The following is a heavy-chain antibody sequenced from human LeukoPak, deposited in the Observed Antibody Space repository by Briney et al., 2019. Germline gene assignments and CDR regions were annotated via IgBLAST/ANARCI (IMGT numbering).Heavy chain of an antibody. V-gene: IGHV4-59*01. CDR3: ARAFYPGYYSYMAV. Sequence: PSETLSLTCTVSGGSISSYYWSWIRQPPGKGLEWIGYIYYSGSTNYKPSLKSRATISVDTSKNQFSLKLSSVTAADTAVYYCARAFYPGYYSYMAVWGKGTTVTVSS. J-gene: IGHJ6*03. CDR2: IYYSGST. D-gene: IGHD3-3*02. CDR1: GGSISSYY.